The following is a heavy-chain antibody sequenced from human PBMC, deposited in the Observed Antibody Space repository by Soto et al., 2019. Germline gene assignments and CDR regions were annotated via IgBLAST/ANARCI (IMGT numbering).Heavy chain of an antibody. CDR2: IKQDGSEK. V-gene: IGHV3-7*01. Sequence: GGSLRLSCAASGFTFSSYWMSWVRQAPGKGLEWVANIKQDGSEKYYVDSVKGRFTISRDNAKNSLYLQMNSLRAEDTAVYYCARDPYSSGWYRVYWGQGTLVTVSS. CDR1: GFTFSSYW. J-gene: IGHJ4*02. CDR3: ARDPYSSGWYRVY. D-gene: IGHD6-19*01.